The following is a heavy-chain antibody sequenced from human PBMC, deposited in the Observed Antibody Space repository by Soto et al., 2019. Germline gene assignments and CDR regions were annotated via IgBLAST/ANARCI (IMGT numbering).Heavy chain of an antibody. Sequence: SGESLKISCTGSGFSFANYWINRVRQMPGKGLEWMGRIDPSESYSNYSTSFQGHVTISADKSITTAYLEWSRMQASDTAMFYCWGQGFGMDVWGQGSRVTVSS. V-gene: IGHV5-10-1*01. CDR1: GFSFANYW. J-gene: IGHJ6*02. D-gene: IGHD3-16*01. CDR3: WGQGFGMDV. CDR2: IDPSESYS.